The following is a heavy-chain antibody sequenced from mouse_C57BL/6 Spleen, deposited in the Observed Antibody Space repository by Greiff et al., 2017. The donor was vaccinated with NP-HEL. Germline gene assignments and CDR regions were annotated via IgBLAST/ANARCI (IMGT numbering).Heavy chain of an antibody. D-gene: IGHD2-5*01. CDR1: GYTFTSYW. Sequence: QVQLQQPGAELVRPGTSVKLSCKASGYTFTSYWMHWVKQRPGQGLEWIGVIDPSDSYTNYNQKFKGKATLTVDTSSSTAYMQLSSLTSEDSAVYYCARGAYYSNLYAMDYWGQGTSVTVSS. V-gene: IGHV1-59*01. J-gene: IGHJ4*01. CDR2: IDPSDSYT. CDR3: ARGAYYSNLYAMDY.